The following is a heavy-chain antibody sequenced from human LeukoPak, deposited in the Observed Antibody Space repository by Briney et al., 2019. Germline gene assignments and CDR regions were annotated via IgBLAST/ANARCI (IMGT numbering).Heavy chain of an antibody. CDR2: IIPILGIA. CDR1: GGTFSSYA. Sequence: ASVKVSCKASGGTFSSYAISWVRQAPGQGLEWMGRIIPILGIANYAQKFQGRVTITADKSTSTAYMELSSLRSEDTALYYCARDQPWTNGFDIWGQGTMVTVSS. D-gene: IGHD3/OR15-3a*01. J-gene: IGHJ3*02. CDR3: ARDQPWTNGFDI. V-gene: IGHV1-69*04.